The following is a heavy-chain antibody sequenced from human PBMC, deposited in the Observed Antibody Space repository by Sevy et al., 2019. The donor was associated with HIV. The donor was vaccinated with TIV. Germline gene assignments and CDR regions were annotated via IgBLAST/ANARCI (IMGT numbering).Heavy chain of an antibody. CDR1: GYTFTNYY. J-gene: IGHJ4*02. CDR3: TYYDSSGSFDY. Sequence: ASVKVSCKASGYTFTNYYMHWVRQAPGQGLEWMGRINPSGGSTSYEQKFQGRVTMTRDTSTSTVYMELSSLRSEDTAVYYCTYYDSSGSFDYWGQGTLVTVSS. D-gene: IGHD3-22*01. V-gene: IGHV1-46*03. CDR2: INPSGGST.